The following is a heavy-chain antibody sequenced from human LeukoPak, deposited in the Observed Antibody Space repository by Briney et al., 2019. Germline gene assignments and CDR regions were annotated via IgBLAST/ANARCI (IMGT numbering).Heavy chain of an antibody. CDR2: INHSGST. V-gene: IGHV4-34*01. J-gene: IGHJ4*02. Sequence: SETLALTCAVYGGSFSGYYWSWIRQPPGKGLEWIGEINHSGSTNYNPSLKSRVTISVDTSKNQFSLKLSSVTAADTAVYYCARGSVAAAGLDYWGQGPLLRVPS. D-gene: IGHD6-13*01. CDR1: GGSFSGYY. CDR3: ARGSVAAAGLDY.